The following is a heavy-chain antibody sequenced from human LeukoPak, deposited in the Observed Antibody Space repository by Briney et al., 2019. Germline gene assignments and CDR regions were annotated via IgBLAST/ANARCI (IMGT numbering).Heavy chain of an antibody. CDR1: GFTVSSNY. CDR3: ARDRLHYDSLTGYPAD. D-gene: IGHD3-9*01. CDR2: IYSGGST. V-gene: IGHV3-66*01. J-gene: IGHJ4*02. Sequence: QPGGSLRLSCAASGFTVSSNYMRWVRQAPGKGLEWVSVIYSGGSTHYADSVKGRFTISRDNSKNTLYLQMNSLRAEDTAVYYCARDRLHYDSLTGYPADWGQGTLVTVSS.